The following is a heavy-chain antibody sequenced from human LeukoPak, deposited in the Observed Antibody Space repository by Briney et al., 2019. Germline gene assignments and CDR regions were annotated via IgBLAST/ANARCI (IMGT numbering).Heavy chain of an antibody. CDR1: GGTFSSYA. J-gene: IGHJ4*02. D-gene: IGHD3/OR15-3a*01. V-gene: IGHV1-69*04. CDR2: VIPILGIA. Sequence: SVKVSCKASGGTFSSYAISWVRQAPGQGLEWMGRVIPILGIANYAQKFQGRVTITADKSTSTAYMELSSLRSEDTAVFYWAREEGMIYDYWGQGTLVTVSS. CDR3: AREEGMIYDY.